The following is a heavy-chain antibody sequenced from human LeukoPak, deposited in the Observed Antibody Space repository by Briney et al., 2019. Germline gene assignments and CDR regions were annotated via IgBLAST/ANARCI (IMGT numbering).Heavy chain of an antibody. CDR2: INHSGST. D-gene: IGHD6-19*01. CDR3: ARALGAVAGTDFDY. V-gene: IGHV4-34*01. J-gene: IGHJ4*02. Sequence: SETLSLTCAVYGVSFSGYYWSWIRQPPGKGLEWIGEINHSGSTNYNPSLKSRVTISVDTSKNQFSLKLSSVTAADTAVYYCARALGAVAGTDFDYWGQGTLVTVSS. CDR1: GVSFSGYY.